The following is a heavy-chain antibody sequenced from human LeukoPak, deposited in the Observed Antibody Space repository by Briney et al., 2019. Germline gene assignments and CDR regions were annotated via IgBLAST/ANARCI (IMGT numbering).Heavy chain of an antibody. J-gene: IGHJ4*02. CDR3: ARDHYDSRGDYVVEY. V-gene: IGHV4-31*03. Sequence: SEPLTLPCSISGDSLNSGGYYWTWIRQPPGKGLERLGYIHSGGNAYFNPSVEGRSSISLDKSQNQFFLRLTSVTAADTAVYFCARDHYDSRGDYVVEYWGQGTLVTVSS. CDR1: GDSLNSGGYY. D-gene: IGHD3-22*01. CDR2: IHSGGNA.